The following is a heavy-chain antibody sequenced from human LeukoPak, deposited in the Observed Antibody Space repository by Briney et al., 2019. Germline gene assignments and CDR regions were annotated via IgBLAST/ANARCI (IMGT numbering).Heavy chain of an antibody. Sequence: NSSETLSLTCTVSGGSISGYYWGWIRQPAGKGPQWIGRIYSSGYTYYNPSLKSRVTMSVDTPKNHFSLMVTSVTAADTAVYYCARHLTFGFGSGDAFDIWGQGVMVTVSS. CDR1: GGSISGYY. V-gene: IGHV4-4*07. J-gene: IGHJ3*02. CDR2: IYSSGYT. D-gene: IGHD6-19*01. CDR3: ARHLTFGFGSGDAFDI.